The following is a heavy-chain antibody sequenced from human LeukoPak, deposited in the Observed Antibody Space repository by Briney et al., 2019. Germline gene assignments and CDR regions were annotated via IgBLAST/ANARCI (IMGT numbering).Heavy chain of an antibody. D-gene: IGHD2-21*02. CDR2: ISAYNGNT. V-gene: IGHV1-18*01. CDR3: ARDSPAVVVVTAVFDY. J-gene: IGHJ4*02. CDR1: GYTFTSYG. Sequence: ASVKVSCKASGYTFTSYGISWVRQAPVQGLEWMGWISAYNGNTNYAQKLQGRVTMTTDTSTSTAYMELRSLRSDDTAVYYCARDSPAVVVVTAVFDYWGQGTLVTVSS.